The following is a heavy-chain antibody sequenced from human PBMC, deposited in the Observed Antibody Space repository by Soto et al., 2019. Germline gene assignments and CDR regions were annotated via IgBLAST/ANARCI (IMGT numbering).Heavy chain of an antibody. CDR1: GGTFSSYA. Sequence: ASVKVSCKASGGTFSSYAISWVRQAPGQGLEWMGGIIPILGIANYAQKFQGRVTITADKSTSTAYMELSSLRSEDTAVYYCASRSSSDYYGSGSYYNEGGYYGMDVWGQGTTVTVSS. CDR3: ASRSSSDYYGSGSYYNEGGYYGMDV. CDR2: IIPILGIA. D-gene: IGHD3-10*01. V-gene: IGHV1-69*10. J-gene: IGHJ6*02.